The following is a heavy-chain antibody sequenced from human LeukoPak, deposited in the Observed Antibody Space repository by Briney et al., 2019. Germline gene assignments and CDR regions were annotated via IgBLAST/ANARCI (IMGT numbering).Heavy chain of an antibody. J-gene: IGHJ4*02. CDR2: ISPYNGNT. CDR3: ARDAGYTSSWPTDY. Sequence: GASVKVSCKASGYTFINFGVSWVRQAPGQGLERMGWISPYNGNTNYAQKKVQDRVTMTTDTSTSTAYMELRSLRSDDTAVYYCARDAGYTSSWPTDYWGQGTLVTVSS. V-gene: IGHV1-18*01. CDR1: GYTFINFG. D-gene: IGHD6-13*01.